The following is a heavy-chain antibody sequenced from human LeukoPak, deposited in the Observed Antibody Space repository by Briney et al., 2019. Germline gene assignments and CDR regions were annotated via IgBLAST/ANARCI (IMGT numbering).Heavy chain of an antibody. D-gene: IGHD2-2*01. Sequence: GGSLRLYCAASGFTISSYEMNWVRQAPGKGLEWLSYISSTSGSTIYYADSVKGRFTISRDNAKNSLYLQMNSLRAEDTAVYYCARRYCSSTSCLLDYWGQGTLVTVSS. CDR1: GFTISSYE. V-gene: IGHV3-48*03. CDR3: ARRYCSSTSCLLDY. CDR2: ISSTSGSTI. J-gene: IGHJ4*02.